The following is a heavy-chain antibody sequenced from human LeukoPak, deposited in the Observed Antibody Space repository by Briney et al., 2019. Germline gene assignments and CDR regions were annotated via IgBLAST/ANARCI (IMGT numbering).Heavy chain of an antibody. J-gene: IGHJ3*02. V-gene: IGHV1-18*01. D-gene: IGHD3-10*01. CDR3: ARDRGRAHDAFDI. CDR2: ISGYNGNT. CDR1: VYTFSSYG. Sequence: GASVKVSCKASVYTFSSYGIIWVRQAPGKGLECMGWISGYNGNTNYAQKLQGRVTMTTDTSTTTAYMELRSLRSDDTAVYYCARDRGRAHDAFDIWGQGTMVTVSS.